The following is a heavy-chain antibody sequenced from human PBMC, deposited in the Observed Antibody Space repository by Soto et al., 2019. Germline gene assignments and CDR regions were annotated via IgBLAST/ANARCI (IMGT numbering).Heavy chain of an antibody. CDR2: ISGSGSRT. V-gene: IGHV3-23*01. CDR3: AKGGYYSLLDI. D-gene: IGHD3-16*01. Sequence: EMQLLESGGGLVQPGGSLRLSCVASGFPFSSYAMSWVRQTPGKGLEWVSGISGSGSRTYYADSVKGRFTISRDNSNKTLSLQMDIVRVEVTAVYFCAKGGYYSLLDIWGQGTMVTVSA. CDR1: GFPFSSYA. J-gene: IGHJ3*02.